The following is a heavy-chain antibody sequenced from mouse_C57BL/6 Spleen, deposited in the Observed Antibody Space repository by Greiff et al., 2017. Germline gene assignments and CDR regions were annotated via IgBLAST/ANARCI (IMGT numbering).Heavy chain of an antibody. D-gene: IGHD2-1*01. J-gene: IGHJ2*01. CDR3: ASDYGNYGDY. V-gene: IGHV1-42*01. CDR2: INPSTGGT. CDR1: GYSFTGYY. Sequence: EVKLQESGPELVKPGASVKISCKASGYSFTGYYMNWVKQSPEKSLEWIGEINPSTGGTTYNQKFKAKATLTVDKSSSTAYMQLKSLTSEDSAVYYCASDYGNYGDYWGQGTTLTVSS.